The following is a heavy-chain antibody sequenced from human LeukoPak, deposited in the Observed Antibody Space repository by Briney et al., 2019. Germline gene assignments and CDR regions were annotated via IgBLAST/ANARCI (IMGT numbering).Heavy chain of an antibody. CDR1: GDTVSSNSAA. Sequence: SQTLSLTSAISGDTVSSNSAAWKWTRQSPSRGLEWLGRTYYRSKWYNEYAVTVKSRITIKPATSKNQFSLQLNSVTPEDTAVYYCARETRGELRYFDWLPEIDNWGQGTLVTVSS. CDR2: TYYRSKWYN. J-gene: IGHJ4*02. V-gene: IGHV6-1*01. D-gene: IGHD3-9*01. CDR3: ARETRGELRYFDWLPEIDN.